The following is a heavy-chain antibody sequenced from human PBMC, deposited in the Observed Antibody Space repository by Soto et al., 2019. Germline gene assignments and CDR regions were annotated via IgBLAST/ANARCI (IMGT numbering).Heavy chain of an antibody. D-gene: IGHD3-10*01. V-gene: IGHV3-30*18. CDR2: ISYDGSNK. CDR1: GFTFSSYG. CDR3: AKLSGYGSGSYRTNDGMDV. Sequence: GGSQRLSCAASGFTFSSYGRHWVRQAPGKGLEWVAVISYDGSNKYYADSVKGRFTISRDNSRNTPYLQMNSLRAEDTAVYYCAKLSGYGSGSYRTNDGMDVWGQGTTVTVSS. J-gene: IGHJ6*02.